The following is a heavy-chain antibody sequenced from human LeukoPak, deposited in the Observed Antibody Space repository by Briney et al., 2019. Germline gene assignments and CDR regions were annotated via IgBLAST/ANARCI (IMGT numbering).Heavy chain of an antibody. J-gene: IGHJ4*02. Sequence: GRSLRLTCAVSGLSLDTYAIHWVRQPPGKGLEWVSGLSLDTDRIGYGDSVKGRFTISRDNAKNSLYLQMNSLRAEDTALYYCAKDVRFLEWLPGTFDYWGQGTLVTVSS. CDR2: LSLDTDRI. D-gene: IGHD3-3*01. CDR3: AKDVRFLEWLPGTFDY. CDR1: GLSLDTYA. V-gene: IGHV3-9*01.